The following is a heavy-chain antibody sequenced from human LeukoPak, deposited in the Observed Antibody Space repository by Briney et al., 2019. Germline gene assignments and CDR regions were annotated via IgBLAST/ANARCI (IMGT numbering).Heavy chain of an antibody. V-gene: IGHV3-33*01. CDR1: GFPLYSYG. Sequence: GGAPRLSFSAAGFPLYSYGMHRGRQAPGKGVGGGGVLWYDGSNKYYADSVKGRFTISRDNSKNTLYLQMNSLRAEDTAVYYCASGIKYYYGSGSEFDYWGQGTLVTVSS. J-gene: IGHJ4*02. CDR3: ASGIKYYYGSGSEFDY. CDR2: LWYDGSNK. D-gene: IGHD3-10*01.